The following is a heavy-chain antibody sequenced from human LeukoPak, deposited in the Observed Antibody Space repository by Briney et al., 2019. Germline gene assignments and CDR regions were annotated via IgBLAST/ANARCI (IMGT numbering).Heavy chain of an antibody. J-gene: IGHJ6*03. V-gene: IGHV4-59*01. CDR1: GGSISSYY. D-gene: IGHD6-13*01. Sequence: SETLSLTCTVSGGSISSYYWSWIRQPPGKGLEWIGYIYYSGSTNYNPSLKSRVTISVDTSKNQFSLKLSPVTAADTAVYYCARILVGRAGSYYYYYMDVWGKGTTVTVSS. CDR3: ARILVGRAGSYYYYYMDV. CDR2: IYYSGST.